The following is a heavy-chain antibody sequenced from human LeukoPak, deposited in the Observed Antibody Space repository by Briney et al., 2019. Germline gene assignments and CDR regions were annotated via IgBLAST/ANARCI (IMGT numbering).Heavy chain of an antibody. D-gene: IGHD3-10*01. Sequence: ASVTVSCKASGYTFTSYGISWVRQAPGQGLEWMGWISAYNGNTNYAQKLQGRVTMTTDTSTSTAYMELRSLRSDDTAVYYCARTYYYGSGSYYAWFDPWGQGTLVTVSS. CDR3: ARTYYYGSGSYYAWFDP. CDR2: ISAYNGNT. CDR1: GYTFTSYG. J-gene: IGHJ5*02. V-gene: IGHV1-18*01.